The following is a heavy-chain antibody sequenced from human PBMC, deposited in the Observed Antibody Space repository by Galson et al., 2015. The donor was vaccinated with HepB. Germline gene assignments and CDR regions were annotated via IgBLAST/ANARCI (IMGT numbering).Heavy chain of an antibody. V-gene: IGHV1-18*04. CDR2: ISAYNGNT. CDR3: TRTSPNLDY. J-gene: IGHJ4*02. Sequence: SVKVSCKASGYSFSTYGITWVRQAPGQGLEWMGWISAYNGNTNYAQNLQGRVTMTTDTSTSTAYMELRSLTSGDTAVYYCTRTSPNLDYWGQGTLVT. CDR1: GYSFSTYG.